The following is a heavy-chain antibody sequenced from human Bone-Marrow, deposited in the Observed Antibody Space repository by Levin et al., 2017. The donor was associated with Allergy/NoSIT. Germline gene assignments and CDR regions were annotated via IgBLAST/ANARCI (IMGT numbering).Heavy chain of an antibody. D-gene: IGHD6-19*01. CDR3: TRKKPGIAVAGTGDTFDI. J-gene: IGHJ3*02. V-gene: IGHV3-30-3*01. CDR2: ISSDGSNK. Sequence: GESLKISCAASGFTFSSLAIHWVRQAPGKGLEWVAVISSDGSNKYYADSVKGRFTISRDNSKNTLYLQMNSLRAEDTAVYYCTRKKPGIAVAGTGDTFDIWGQGTMVTVSS. CDR1: GFTFSSLA.